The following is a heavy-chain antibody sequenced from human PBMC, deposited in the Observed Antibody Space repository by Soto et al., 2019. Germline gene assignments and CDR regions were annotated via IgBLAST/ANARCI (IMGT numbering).Heavy chain of an antibody. D-gene: IGHD2-21*02. CDR2: IYWDDDK. J-gene: IGHJ4*02. V-gene: IGHV2-5*02. Sequence: QITLKESGHTLVKPTQPLTLTCTFSGFSLSTSGVGVGWIRQPPGKALEWLALIYWDDDKRYSPALMSRLTITKATSKDQVVVTMTNMEPLDTARYYCAHSTYCGAGCYSDYWGQGTLVTVSS. CDR1: GFSLSTSGVG. CDR3: AHSTYCGAGCYSDY.